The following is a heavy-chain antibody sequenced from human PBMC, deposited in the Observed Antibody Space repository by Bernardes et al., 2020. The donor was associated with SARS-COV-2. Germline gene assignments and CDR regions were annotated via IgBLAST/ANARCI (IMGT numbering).Heavy chain of an antibody. V-gene: IGHV4-34*01. J-gene: IGHJ6*02. Sequence: SETLSLICAVYGGSFNDYWWTWIRQSPDMGLEWSGEINHSGTTAYHPSLKSRVTMSIDTSKNQFSLRLRSVTAADTAVYYCARGERLKTDFGLDVWGQGTTVIVSS. D-gene: IGHD3-16*01. CDR2: INHSGTT. CDR1: GGSFNDYW. CDR3: ARGERLKTDFGLDV.